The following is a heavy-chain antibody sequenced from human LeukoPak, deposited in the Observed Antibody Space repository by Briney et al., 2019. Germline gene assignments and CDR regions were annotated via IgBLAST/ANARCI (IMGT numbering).Heavy chain of an antibody. Sequence: SETLSLTCTVSGGSISSSSYYWGWIRQPPGKGLEWIGSIYYSGSTYYDPSLKSRVTISVDTSKNQFSLKLSSVTAADTAVYFCARGPYSYDSSGAFDIWGQGTMVTVSS. CDR1: GGSISSSSYY. V-gene: IGHV4-39*07. CDR2: IYYSGST. J-gene: IGHJ3*02. CDR3: ARGPYSYDSSGAFDI. D-gene: IGHD3-22*01.